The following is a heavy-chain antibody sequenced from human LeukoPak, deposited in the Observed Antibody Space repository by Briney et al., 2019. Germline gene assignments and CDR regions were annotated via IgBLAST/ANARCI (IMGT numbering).Heavy chain of an antibody. D-gene: IGHD1-1*01. Sequence: GASVKVSCKASGGTFSSYAISWVRQAPGQGLEWMGGIIPIFGTANYAQKFQGRVTITTDESTSTAYMELSSLRSEDTAVYYCARAWNDGYPGDYWGQGTLVTVSS. CDR2: IIPIFGTA. CDR3: ARAWNDGYPGDY. CDR1: GGTFSSYA. J-gene: IGHJ4*02. V-gene: IGHV1-69*05.